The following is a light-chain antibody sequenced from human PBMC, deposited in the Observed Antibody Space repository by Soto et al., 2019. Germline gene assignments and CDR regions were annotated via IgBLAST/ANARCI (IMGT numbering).Light chain of an antibody. CDR3: PQYNNWPPWT. CDR2: GAS. CDR1: QSVSSN. Sequence: EIVMTQGPATVSGSPGGRASLCCRASQSVSSNLAWYQQKPGQAPRLLIYGASTRATGIPARFTGSGSGTEFTLTISSLQSEDFAVYYCPQYNNWPPWTFGPGTRLEIK. J-gene: IGKJ5*01. V-gene: IGKV3-15*01.